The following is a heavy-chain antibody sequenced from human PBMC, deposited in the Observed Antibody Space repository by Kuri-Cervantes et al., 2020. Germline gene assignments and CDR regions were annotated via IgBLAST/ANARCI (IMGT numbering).Heavy chain of an antibody. D-gene: IGHD2-21*02. J-gene: IGHJ6*02. V-gene: IGHV1-69*13. CDR3: ARLCGGDCYSMGGYYYYGMDV. CDR2: IIPIFGTA. Sequence: SVKVSCKASGGTFSSYAISWVRQAPGQGLEWMGGIIPIFGTANYAQKFQGRVTITADESTGTAYMELSSLRSEDTAVYYCARLCGGDCYSMGGYYYYGMDVWAKGPRSPSP. CDR1: GGTFSSYA.